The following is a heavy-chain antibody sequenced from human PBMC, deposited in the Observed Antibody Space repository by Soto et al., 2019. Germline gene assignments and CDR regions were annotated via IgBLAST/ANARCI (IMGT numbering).Heavy chain of an antibody. J-gene: IGHJ4*02. Sequence: GSLRLSCAASGFTFSSYAMNWVRQAPGKGLEWVSVISGSDSSTYYADSVKGRFTISRDNSKNTLYVQMNSLRAEDTAVYYCAKAISGYNAPLDHWGQGTRVTSP. D-gene: IGHD5-12*01. V-gene: IGHV3-23*01. CDR1: GFTFSSYA. CDR3: AKAISGYNAPLDH. CDR2: ISGSDSST.